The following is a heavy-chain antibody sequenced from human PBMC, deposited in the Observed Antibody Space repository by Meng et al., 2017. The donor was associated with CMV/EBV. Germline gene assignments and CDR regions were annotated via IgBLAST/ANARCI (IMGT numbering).Heavy chain of an antibody. CDR3: AREKDGYNPYYYGMDV. D-gene: IGHD5-24*01. J-gene: IGHJ6*02. V-gene: IGHV3-21*01. CDR1: GFTFSSYS. Sequence: GGSLRLSCAASGFTFSSYSMNWVRQAPGKGLEWVSSISSSSSYIYYADSVKGRFTISRDNAKNSLYLQMNSLRAEDTAEYYCAREKDGYNPYYYGMDVWGQGTTVTVSS. CDR2: ISSSSSYI.